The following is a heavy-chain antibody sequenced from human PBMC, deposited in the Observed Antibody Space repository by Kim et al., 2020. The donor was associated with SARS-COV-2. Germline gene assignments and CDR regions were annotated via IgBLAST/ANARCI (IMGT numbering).Heavy chain of an antibody. CDR1: EFTFNNAW. J-gene: IGHJ2*01. Sequence: GGSLRLSCAASEFTFNNAWMSWVRQAPGKGLEWVGLIKSKSDGGTADYAAPVKGRCTISRDDSKNTLYLQMDSLKTEDTAVYYCTKLERGYSYGIPIGY. CDR3: TKLERGYSYGIPIGY. D-gene: IGHD5-18*01. V-gene: IGHV3-15*01. CDR2: IKSKSDGGTA.